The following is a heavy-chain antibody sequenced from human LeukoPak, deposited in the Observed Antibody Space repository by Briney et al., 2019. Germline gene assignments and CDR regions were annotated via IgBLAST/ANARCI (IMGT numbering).Heavy chain of an antibody. Sequence: SETLSLTCTVSGGSVSSGSNYWSWIRQPPGRGLEWIGYIYYSGSTKNNPSLKSRATISADTSKNQFSLKLSSVTAADTAAYYCARGSGSYYYYGMDVWGQGTSVTVSS. CDR1: GGSVSSGSNY. CDR3: ARGSGSYYYYGMDV. V-gene: IGHV4-61*01. J-gene: IGHJ6*02. CDR2: IYYSGST. D-gene: IGHD3-10*01.